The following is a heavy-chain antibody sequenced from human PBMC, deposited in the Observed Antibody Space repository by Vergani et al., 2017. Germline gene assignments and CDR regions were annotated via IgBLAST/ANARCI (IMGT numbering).Heavy chain of an antibody. D-gene: IGHD3-10*02. V-gene: IGHV3-23*04. CDR2: ISGSGGST. J-gene: IGHJ6*03. CDR1: GFTFSSYA. CDR3: AKGTLFLPYYMDV. Sequence: VQLVESGGGVVQPGRSLRLSCAASGFTFSSYAMSWVRQAPGKGLEWVSAISGSGGSTYYADSVKGRFTISRDNSKNTLYLQMNSLRAEDTAVYYCAKGTLFLPYYMDVWGKGTTVTVSS.